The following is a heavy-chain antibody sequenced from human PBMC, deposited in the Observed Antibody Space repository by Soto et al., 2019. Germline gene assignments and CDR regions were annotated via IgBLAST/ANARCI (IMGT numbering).Heavy chain of an antibody. CDR1: GFTCSPNS. V-gene: IGHV3-21*01. CDR3: ARDPTAAAGRNAFDI. D-gene: IGHD6-13*01. J-gene: IGHJ3*02. CDR2: ISSISDYI. Sequence: GSLRLSCAASGFTCSPNSMNWVRQAPGKGLEWVATISSISDYIYYADSVKGRFTISRDNARNSLFLEMNSLSVEDTAVYYCARDPTAAAGRNAFDIWGQGTMVTVSS.